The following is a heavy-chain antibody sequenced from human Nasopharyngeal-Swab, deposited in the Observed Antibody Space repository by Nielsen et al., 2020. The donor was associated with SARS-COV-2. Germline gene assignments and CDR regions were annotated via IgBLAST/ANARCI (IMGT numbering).Heavy chain of an antibody. CDR1: GFSISTNG. V-gene: IGHV3-48*02. D-gene: IGHD6-13*01. CDR2: NSSSSSKS. J-gene: IGHJ5*02. Sequence: GGSLPLSCAASGFSISTNGMHWVRQAPGKGLERLAYNSSSSSKSYYEDTVKGRLTTSRDNPKSSLFLQMNNLRDDDTAVYYCARYVAVGAATLDTWGQGTLVTVSS. CDR3: ARYVAVGAATLDT.